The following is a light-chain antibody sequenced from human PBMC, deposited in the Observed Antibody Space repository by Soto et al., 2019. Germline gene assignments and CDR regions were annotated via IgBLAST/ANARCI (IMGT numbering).Light chain of an antibody. Sequence: QSVLTQPPSASGTPGQTVTISCSGSGSNIGSNYVDWYQQFPGTAPKLLIYKNSQRPSGVPDRFSGSKSGTSASLAISGLRSEDEAHYYCAAWDGTLRSSYVFGPGTKVTVL. CDR3: AAWDGTLRSSYV. CDR1: GSNIGSNY. CDR2: KNS. J-gene: IGLJ1*01. V-gene: IGLV1-47*01.